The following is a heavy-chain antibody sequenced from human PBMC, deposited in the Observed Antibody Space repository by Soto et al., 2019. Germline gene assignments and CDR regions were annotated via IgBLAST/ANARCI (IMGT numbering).Heavy chain of an antibody. D-gene: IGHD2-2*01. J-gene: IGHJ5*02. CDR3: ARVPPADCSSTSCYVNWFDP. CDR1: GGSISSGGYY. V-gene: IGHV4-31*03. CDR2: IYYSGST. Sequence: PSETLSLTCTVSGGSISSGGYYWSWIRQHPGKGLEWIGYIYYSGSTYYNPSLKSRVTISVDTSKNQFSLKLSSVTAADTAVYYCARVPPADCSSTSCYVNWFDPWGQGTLVTVSS.